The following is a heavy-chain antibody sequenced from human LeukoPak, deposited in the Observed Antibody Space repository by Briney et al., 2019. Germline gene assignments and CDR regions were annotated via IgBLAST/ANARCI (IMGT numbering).Heavy chain of an antibody. J-gene: IGHJ4*02. Sequence: SETLSLTCTVSGGSISSYYWSWIRQPAGKGLEWIGRIYTSGSTNYNPSLKSRVTMSVDTSKNQFSLKLSSVTAADTAVYYCARESLYYDFWSAAGAPDYWGQGTLVTVSS. CDR3: ARESLYYDFWSAAGAPDY. CDR1: GGSISSYY. CDR2: IYTSGST. V-gene: IGHV4-4*07. D-gene: IGHD3-3*01.